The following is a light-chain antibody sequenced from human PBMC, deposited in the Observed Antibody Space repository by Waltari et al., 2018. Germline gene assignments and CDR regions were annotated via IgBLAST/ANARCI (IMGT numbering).Light chain of an antibody. CDR1: QSVSSSY. V-gene: IGKV3-20*01. CDR3: QQYGISPGT. Sequence: EIVLTQSPGHLSLSPGERATLPCRASQSVSSSYLAWYQQKPGQAPSLLIYGASSRATGVPDRFSGSGSGTDFTLTISRLEPEDFAVYYCQQYGISPGTFGQGTKLEIK. J-gene: IGKJ2*01. CDR2: GAS.